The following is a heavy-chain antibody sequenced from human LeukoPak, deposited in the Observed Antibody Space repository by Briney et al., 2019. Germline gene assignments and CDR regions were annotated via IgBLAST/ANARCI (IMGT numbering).Heavy chain of an antibody. V-gene: IGHV1-2*02. CDR3: ARGEMITFGGVIVISTFDI. CDR1: GYTFTGYY. D-gene: IGHD3-16*02. CDR2: INPDSGGT. Sequence: GASVKVSYKTSGYTFTGYYIQWVRQAPGQGLEWMGYINPDSGGTNYAQEFQGRVTMTRDTSISTAYMELNRLRSDDTAVYYCARGEMITFGGVIVISTFDIWGQGTMVTVS. J-gene: IGHJ3*02.